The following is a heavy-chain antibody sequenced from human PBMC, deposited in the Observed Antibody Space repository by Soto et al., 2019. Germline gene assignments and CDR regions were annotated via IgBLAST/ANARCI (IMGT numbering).Heavy chain of an antibody. D-gene: IGHD3-10*01. Sequence: QVQLVQSGAEVKKPGSSVKVSCKASGGIFSTYAISWLRQAPGQGLEWIGGIIPIFGTPNYAQRFQGRVTLTADESRITAYMELSRLRSKDTAVYYCARDRDDYGSGNYYNRIHFWGQGTLVTVSS. CDR3: ARDRDDYGSGNYYNRIHF. V-gene: IGHV1-69*01. CDR1: GGIFSTYA. CDR2: IIPIFGTP. J-gene: IGHJ4*02.